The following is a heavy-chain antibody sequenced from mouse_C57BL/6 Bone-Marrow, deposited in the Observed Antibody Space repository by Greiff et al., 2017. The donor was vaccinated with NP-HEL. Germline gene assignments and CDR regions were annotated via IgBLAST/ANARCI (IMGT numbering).Heavy chain of an antibody. CDR2: IDPSDSET. J-gene: IGHJ2*01. CDR1: GYTFTSYW. Sequence: QVQLQQPGAELVRPGSSVKLSCKASGYTFTSYWMHWVKQRPIQGLEWIGNIDPSDSETHYNQKFKDKATLTVDKSSSTAYMQLSILTSEDSAVYYCASDYYGSSPFDYWGQGTTLTVSS. CDR3: ASDYYGSSPFDY. V-gene: IGHV1-52*01. D-gene: IGHD1-1*01.